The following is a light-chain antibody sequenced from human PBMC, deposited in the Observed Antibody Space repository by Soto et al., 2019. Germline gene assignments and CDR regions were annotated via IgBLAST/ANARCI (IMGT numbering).Light chain of an antibody. V-gene: IGLV2-8*01. CDR1: SSDVGRYNY. J-gene: IGLJ3*02. Sequence: QSALTQPPSASGSPGQSVTISCTGTSSDVGRYNYVSWYQHHPGKAPKLMIYEVTKRPSGVPDRFSGSKSGNTASLTVSGLQADDEAEYFCCSHAGINNFLVFGGGTKLTV. CDR2: EVT. CDR3: CSHAGINNFLV.